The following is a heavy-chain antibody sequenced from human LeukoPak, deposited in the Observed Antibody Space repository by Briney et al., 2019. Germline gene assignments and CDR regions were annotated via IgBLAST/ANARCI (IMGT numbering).Heavy chain of an antibody. Sequence: ASVKVSCKASGYTFTIYAMHWVRQAPGQRLEWMGWINAGNGNTKYSQEFQGRVTTTRDTSASTAYMELSSLRSEDMAVYYCARGPQNYYYYYMDVWGKGTTVTVSS. D-gene: IGHD1-14*01. J-gene: IGHJ6*03. V-gene: IGHV1-3*03. CDR3: ARGPQNYYYYYMDV. CDR1: GYTFTIYA. CDR2: INAGNGNT.